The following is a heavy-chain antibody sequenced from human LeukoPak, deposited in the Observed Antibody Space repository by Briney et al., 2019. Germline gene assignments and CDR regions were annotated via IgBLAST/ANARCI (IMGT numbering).Heavy chain of an antibody. CDR3: ARLGTAPFDY. V-gene: IGHV4-30-4*08. J-gene: IGHJ4*02. CDR2: ISYTGTT. Sequence: PSETLSLTCTVSGGSISSGDYYWSWIRQPPGKGLEWIGYISYTGTTYYNPSLRSRVTISEDTSKNLFSLKLNSVTAPDTAVYYCARLGTAPFDYWGQGTLVTVSS. D-gene: IGHD2-21*02. CDR1: GGSISSGDYY.